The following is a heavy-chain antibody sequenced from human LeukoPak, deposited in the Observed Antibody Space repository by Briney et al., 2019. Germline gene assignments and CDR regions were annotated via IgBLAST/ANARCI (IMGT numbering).Heavy chain of an antibody. CDR1: GYTFTSYY. V-gene: IGHV1-46*01. D-gene: IGHD3-22*01. Sequence: ASVKVSCKASGYTFTSYYMHWVRQAPGQGLECMGIINPSGGSTSYAQKFQGRVTMTRDTSTSTVYMELSSLRSEDTAVYYCARESTGDSSGYYYATQYGMDVWGQGTTVTVSS. CDR2: INPSGGST. J-gene: IGHJ6*02. CDR3: ARESTGDSSGYYYATQYGMDV.